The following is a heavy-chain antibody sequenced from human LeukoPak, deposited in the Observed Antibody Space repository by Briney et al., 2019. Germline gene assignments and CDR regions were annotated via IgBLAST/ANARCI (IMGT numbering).Heavy chain of an antibody. V-gene: IGHV1-69*04. CDR1: GGTFSSYA. D-gene: IGHD4-11*01. Sequence: SVKVSCKASGGTFSSYATSWVRQAPGQGLEWMGRIIPILGIANYAQKFQGRVTITADKSTSTAYMELSSLRSEDTAVYYCARVVDYRNNWFDPWGQGTLVTVSS. CDR2: IIPILGIA. CDR3: ARVVDYRNNWFDP. J-gene: IGHJ5*02.